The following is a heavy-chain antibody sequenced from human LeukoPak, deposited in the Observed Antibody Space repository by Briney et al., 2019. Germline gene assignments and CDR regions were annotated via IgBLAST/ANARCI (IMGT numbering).Heavy chain of an antibody. CDR1: GFTVNNYA. D-gene: IGHD5-18*01. CDR2: IMIRGEDT. J-gene: IGHJ4*02. CDR3: ANTGEVDTAMAN. V-gene: IGHV3-23*01. Sequence: GGSLRLAWAGSGFTVNNYAVSWVRQTPRKGREWVATIMIRGEDTYYADPGKGRFTISRANSKNPLYLQMNSLRAEDTAVYYCANTGEVDTAMANWGQGTLVTVSS.